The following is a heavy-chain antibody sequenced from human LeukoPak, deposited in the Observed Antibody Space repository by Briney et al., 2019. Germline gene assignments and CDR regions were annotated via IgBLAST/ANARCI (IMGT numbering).Heavy chain of an antibody. CDR1: GFTFSSYS. CDR3: AGQSRLGYCSGGSCYSQPFDP. CDR2: ISSSGFNI. V-gene: IGHV3-48*04. D-gene: IGHD2-15*01. J-gene: IGHJ5*02. Sequence: QSGGSLRLFCAASGFTFSSYSMNWVRQAPGKGLGWVSYISSSGFNIYYADSVKGRFTISRDNAKNSLYLQMNSLRAEDTAVYYCAGQSRLGYCSGGSCYSQPFDPWGQGTLVTVS.